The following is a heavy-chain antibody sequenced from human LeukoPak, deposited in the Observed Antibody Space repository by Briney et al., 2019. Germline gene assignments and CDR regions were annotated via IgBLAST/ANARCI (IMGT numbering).Heavy chain of an antibody. CDR3: ACSGYYYYFDY. J-gene: IGHJ4*02. V-gene: IGHV4-59*01. CDR1: GGSISSYY. Sequence: ASETLSLTCTVSGGSISSYYWSWIRQPPGKGLEWIGYIYYSGSTNYNPSLKSRVTISVDTSKNQFSLKLSSVTAADTAVYYCACSGYYYYFDYWGQGTLVTVSS. CDR2: IYYSGST. D-gene: IGHD3-22*01.